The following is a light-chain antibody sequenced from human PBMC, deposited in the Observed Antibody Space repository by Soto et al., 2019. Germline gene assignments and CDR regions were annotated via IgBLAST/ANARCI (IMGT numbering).Light chain of an antibody. V-gene: IGLV2-8*01. CDR2: EVS. Sequence: QSVLTQPPSASGSPGQSVTISCTGTSSDVGGYNYVSWYQQHPGKVPKLMIYEVSKRPSGVPDRFSGSKSRNTASLTVSGLQAEDEADYYCSSYAGRNTLVFGGGTKLTVL. CDR3: SSYAGRNTLV. CDR1: SSDVGGYNY. J-gene: IGLJ2*01.